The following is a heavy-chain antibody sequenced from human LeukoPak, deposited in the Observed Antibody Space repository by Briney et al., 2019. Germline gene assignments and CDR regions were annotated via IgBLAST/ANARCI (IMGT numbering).Heavy chain of an antibody. D-gene: IGHD3-10*01. CDR1: GGTFSSYA. CDR2: IIPIFGTA. V-gene: IGHV1-69*01. J-gene: IGHJ4*02. Sequence: ASVKVSCKASGGTFSSYAISWVRQAPGQGLEWMGGIIPIFGTANYAQKFQGRVTITADESTSTAYMELSSLRSEDTAVYYCAASYGSGSYYLYYFDYWGQGTLVTVSS. CDR3: AASYGSGSYYLYYFDY.